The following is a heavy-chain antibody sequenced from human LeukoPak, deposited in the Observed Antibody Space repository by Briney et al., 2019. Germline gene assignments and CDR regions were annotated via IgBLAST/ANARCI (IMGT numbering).Heavy chain of an antibody. D-gene: IGHD6-19*01. Sequence: PGRSLRLSCAASGFTFSSYAMHWVRQAPGKGLEGVAVISYDGSNKYYADSVKGRFTISRDNSKNTLYLQMNSLRAEDTAVYYCARDGSLYSSGHDRWGQGTLVTVSS. V-gene: IGHV3-30*04. CDR1: GFTFSSYA. CDR2: ISYDGSNK. CDR3: ARDGSLYSSGHDR. J-gene: IGHJ5*02.